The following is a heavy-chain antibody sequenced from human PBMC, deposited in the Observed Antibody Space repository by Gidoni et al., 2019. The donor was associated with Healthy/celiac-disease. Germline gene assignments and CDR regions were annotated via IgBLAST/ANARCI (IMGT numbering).Heavy chain of an antibody. CDR3: ATTPYYYDSSGYFSMGYYFDY. V-gene: IGHV1-2*02. D-gene: IGHD3-22*01. CDR1: GYTFTGYY. J-gene: IGHJ4*02. CDR2: INPNSGGT. Sequence: QVQLVQSGAEVKKPGASVKVSCKASGYTFTGYYMHWGRQAPGQGLEWMGWINPNSGGTNYAQKFQGRVTMTRDPSISTAYMELSRLRSDDTAVYYCATTPYYYDSSGYFSMGYYFDYWGQGTLVTVSS.